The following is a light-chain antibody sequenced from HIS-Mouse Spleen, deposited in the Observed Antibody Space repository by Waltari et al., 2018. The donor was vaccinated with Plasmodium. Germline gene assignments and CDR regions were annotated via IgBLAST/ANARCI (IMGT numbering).Light chain of an antibody. CDR3: QQYGSSPYT. J-gene: IGKJ2*01. CDR2: GAS. CDR1: QSVSSSY. Sequence: EIVLTQSPGTLSLSPGERATLPCRASQSVSSSYLAWYQQKPGQAPRLLIYGASSRATGIQDRFSGSGSGTDFTLTISRLEPEDFAVYYCQQYGSSPYTFGQGTKLEIK. V-gene: IGKV3-20*01.